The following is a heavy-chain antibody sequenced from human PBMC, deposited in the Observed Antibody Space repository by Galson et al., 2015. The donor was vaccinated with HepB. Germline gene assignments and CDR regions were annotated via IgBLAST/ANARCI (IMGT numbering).Heavy chain of an antibody. Sequence: SLRLSCAASGFTFSNAWMNWFSHDPARGLEWVGRINSKTDGGTKDYSAHVKGRFTISTDDYKNTLYLQMNSLTTADTAVYYSTTDTYCSSYSCYDALDIWGQGTMVTVSS. J-gene: IGHJ3*02. D-gene: IGHD2-2*01. CDR3: TTDTYCSSYSCYDALDI. CDR1: GFTFSNAW. V-gene: IGHV3-15*07. CDR2: INSKTDGGTK.